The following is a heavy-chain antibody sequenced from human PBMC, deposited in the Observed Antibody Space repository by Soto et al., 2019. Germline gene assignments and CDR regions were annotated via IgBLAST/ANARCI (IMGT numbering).Heavy chain of an antibody. CDR1: GVSIISGNW. D-gene: IGHD3-10*01. CDR2: IFHDGTA. Sequence: SETLSLTCAVSGVSIISGNWCTWVRQSPQRGLEYIGEIFHDGTANYYPSFERRVAISVDTSKNQFSLKLTSVTAADTAIYFCARLVYDTRLNYMYFDSWGQGTLVTVSS. V-gene: IGHV4-4*02. CDR3: ARLVYDTRLNYMYFDS. J-gene: IGHJ4*02.